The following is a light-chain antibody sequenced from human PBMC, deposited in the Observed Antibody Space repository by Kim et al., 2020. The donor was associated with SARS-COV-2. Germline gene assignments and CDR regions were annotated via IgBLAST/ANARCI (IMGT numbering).Light chain of an antibody. CDR1: SSDVGGYNY. CDR2: DVT. J-gene: IGLJ3*02. Sequence: GQSVTISCTGTSSDVGGYNYVSWYQQHPGKAPKLMIYDVTKRPSGVPDRFSGSKSGNTASLTISGLQGEDEAVYYCCSYAGISTWVFGGGTQLTVL. V-gene: IGLV2-11*01. CDR3: CSYAGISTWV.